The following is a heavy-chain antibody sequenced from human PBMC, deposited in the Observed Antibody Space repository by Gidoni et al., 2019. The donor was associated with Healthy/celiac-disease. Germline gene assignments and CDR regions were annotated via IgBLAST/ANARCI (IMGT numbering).Heavy chain of an antibody. Sequence: EVQLVESGGGLIQPGGSLRLSCAASGFTVSSNYMSWVRQAPGKGLEWVSVIYSGGSTYYADSVKGRFTISRDNSKNTLYLQMNSLRAEDTAVYYCARDGGGYYDSSGYYDYWGQGTLVTVSS. CDR2: IYSGGST. CDR1: GFTVSSNY. V-gene: IGHV3-53*01. D-gene: IGHD3-22*01. J-gene: IGHJ4*02. CDR3: ARDGGGYYDSSGYYDY.